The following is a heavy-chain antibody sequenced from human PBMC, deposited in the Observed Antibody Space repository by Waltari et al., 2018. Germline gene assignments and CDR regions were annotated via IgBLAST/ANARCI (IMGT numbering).Heavy chain of an antibody. CDR1: GYTFTGYY. CDR2: INPNSGGT. V-gene: IGHV1-2*02. CDR3: AREVVGATGAVDY. D-gene: IGHD1-26*01. Sequence: QVQLVQSGAEVKKPGASVKVSCKASGYTFTGYYMHWVRQAPGQGLEWMGWINPNSGGTNDAQKFQGRVTMTRDTSISTAYMELSRLRSDDTAVYYCAREVVGATGAVDYWGQGSLVTVSS. J-gene: IGHJ4*02.